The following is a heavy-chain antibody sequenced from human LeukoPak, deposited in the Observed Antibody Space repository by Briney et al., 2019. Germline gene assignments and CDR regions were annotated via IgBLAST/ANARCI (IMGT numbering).Heavy chain of an antibody. V-gene: IGHV3-43*01. CDR1: GFTFAEYT. J-gene: IGHJ4*02. CDR2: ISWNGARI. D-gene: IGHD6-19*01. CDR3: VKDLVAASENVRGWYPMDY. Sequence: GGSLRLSCAASGFTFAEYTMHWGRQAPGKGLEGVSLISWNGARIHYGDSVKGRFTISRDNSKNHLYLQMNSLRTEDTALYYCVKDLVAASENVRGWYPMDYWGQGTLVTVSS.